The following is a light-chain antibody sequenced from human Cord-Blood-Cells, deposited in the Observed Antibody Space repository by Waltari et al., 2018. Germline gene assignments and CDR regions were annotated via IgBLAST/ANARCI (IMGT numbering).Light chain of an antibody. CDR3: QVWDSSSDRLYV. V-gene: IGLV3-21*04. Sequence: SYVLTQPPSVSVAPGKTARITCGGNNIGSKSVHWYQQKPGQAPVLVISYDSDRPSGIPERFSGSNSGNTATLTISRVEAGDEADYYCQVWDSSSDRLYVFGTGTKVTVL. CDR1: NIGSKS. CDR2: YDS. J-gene: IGLJ1*01.